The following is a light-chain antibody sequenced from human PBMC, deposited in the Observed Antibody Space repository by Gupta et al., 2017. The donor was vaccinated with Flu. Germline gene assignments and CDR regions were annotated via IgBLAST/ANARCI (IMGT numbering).Light chain of an antibody. V-gene: IGLV1-47*02. Sequence: QSVLIQPPSASGTPGQRVTISCSGSSSNIERNFVYWYQQLPGTAPKLRIYATDQRPSGVPDRFSGSKSRTSDSLTISGLRSEDEAEYVCSSWHEGLTTLYVFGTGTHVTVL. CDR1: SSNIERNF. CDR3: SSWHEGLTTLYV. CDR2: ATD. J-gene: IGLJ1*01.